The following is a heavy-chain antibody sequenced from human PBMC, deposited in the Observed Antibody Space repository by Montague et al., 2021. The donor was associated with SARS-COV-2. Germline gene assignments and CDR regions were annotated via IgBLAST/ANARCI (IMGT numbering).Heavy chain of an antibody. CDR3: ARGRQYNWFDA. J-gene: IGHJ5*02. CDR1: GGSLRSDY. V-gene: IGHV4-59*01. D-gene: IGHD1-14*01. CDR2: IYYRGST. Sequence: SETLSLTCTVSGGSLRSDYWSWIRKPPGKGLEWIGYIYYRGSTNYNPSLKSRVTLSVDTSKNQFSLKVYSVTAADTAVYYCARGRQYNWFDAWGQGTLVTVSS.